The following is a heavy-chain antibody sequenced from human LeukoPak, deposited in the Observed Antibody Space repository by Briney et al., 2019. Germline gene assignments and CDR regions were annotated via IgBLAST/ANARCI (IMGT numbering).Heavy chain of an antibody. CDR1: GFTFSNYG. CDR3: ARGLMGY. CDR2: ISYDGSNQ. Sequence: GGSLRLSCAASGFTFSNYGIHWVRQAPGTGLEWVAVISYDGSNQYYADSVKGRFTISRDNAKNTLYLQMNSLRAEDTAVYYCARGLMGYWGQGTLVTVSS. D-gene: IGHD2-8*01. J-gene: IGHJ4*02. V-gene: IGHV3-30*03.